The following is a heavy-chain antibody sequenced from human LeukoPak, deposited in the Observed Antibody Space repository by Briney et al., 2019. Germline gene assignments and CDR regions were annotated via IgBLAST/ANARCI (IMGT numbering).Heavy chain of an antibody. CDR3: ARGRDLWGELEQHYYFDY. CDR1: GFTSSSYW. CDR2: IKQDGSEK. Sequence: PGGSLRLSCATSGFTSSSYWMSWVRQAPGKGLEWVANIKQDGSEKYYVDSVKGRFTISRDNAKNSLYLQMNSLRVEDTAVYYCARGRDLWGELEQHYYFDYWGQGNLVTVSS. J-gene: IGHJ4*02. V-gene: IGHV3-7*05. D-gene: IGHD1/OR15-1a*01.